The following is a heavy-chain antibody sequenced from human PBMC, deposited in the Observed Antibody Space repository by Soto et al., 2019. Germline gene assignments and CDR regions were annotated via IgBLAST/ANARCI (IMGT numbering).Heavy chain of an antibody. Sequence: SETLSLTCTVPGGSISSGGYYCSWVRQHPGKGLEWIGYIYYSGSTNYNPSLKSRVTISVDTSKNQFSLKLSSVTAADTAVYYCARDCGGDCYNAFDIWGQGTMVTVSS. CDR2: IYYSGST. J-gene: IGHJ3*02. CDR3: ARDCGGDCYNAFDI. CDR1: GGSISSGGYY. V-gene: IGHV4-61*08. D-gene: IGHD2-21*02.